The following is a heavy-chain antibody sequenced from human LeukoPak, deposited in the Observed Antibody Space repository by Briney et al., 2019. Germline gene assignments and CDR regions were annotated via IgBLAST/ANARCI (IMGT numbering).Heavy chain of an antibody. V-gene: IGHV3-53*01. CDR2: IYSGGST. Sequence: GGSLRLSCAASGFTFSTYGMHWFRQAPGKGLEWVSVIYSGGSTYYADSVKGRFTISRDNSKNTLYLQMNSLRAEDTAVYYCAREIAVAAHEVLWGQGTLVTVSS. J-gene: IGHJ4*02. D-gene: IGHD6-19*01. CDR1: GFTFSTYG. CDR3: AREIAVAAHEVL.